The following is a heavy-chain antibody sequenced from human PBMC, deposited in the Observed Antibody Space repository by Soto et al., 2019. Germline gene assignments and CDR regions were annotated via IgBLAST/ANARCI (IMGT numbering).Heavy chain of an antibody. V-gene: IGHV3-48*03. D-gene: IGHD1-26*01. Sequence: GGSLRLSCAASGFTFSSYEMNWVRQAPGKGLEWVSYISSSGSTIYYADSVKGRFTISRDNAKNSLYLQMNSLRAEDTAVYYCVSGSSTPPIDAFDIWGPGTMVTVSS. CDR2: ISSSGSTI. CDR1: GFTFSSYE. CDR3: VSGSSTPPIDAFDI. J-gene: IGHJ3*02.